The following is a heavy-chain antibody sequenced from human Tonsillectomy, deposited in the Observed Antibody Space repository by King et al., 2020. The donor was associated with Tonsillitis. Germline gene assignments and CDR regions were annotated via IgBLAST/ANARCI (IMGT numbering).Heavy chain of an antibody. CDR1: GYSFTGYY. V-gene: IGHV1-2*02. D-gene: IGHD2-15*01. Sequence: QLVQSGAEVKKPGASVKVSCKASGYSFTGYYMHWVRQAPGQGLEWMGWINPYSGDTNYVQNFQGGVTMTRDTSISTAYMELSRLTSDDTAIYYCARGRYCSGGSCYSHFDYWGQGTPVTVSS. CDR2: INPYSGDT. J-gene: IGHJ4*02. CDR3: ARGRYCSGGSCYSHFDY.